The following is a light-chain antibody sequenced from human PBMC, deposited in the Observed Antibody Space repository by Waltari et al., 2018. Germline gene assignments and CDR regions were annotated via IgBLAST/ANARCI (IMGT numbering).Light chain of an antibody. CDR3: SSYFPDATLV. V-gene: IGLV2-18*02. Sequence: QSALTQPPSVTGSPGQSVTISCSGTSSDVGTYKRVSWYQQPPGTAPKLMIYELNNRPSGVPDLFSGSKSANTASLTISGLQAEDEAYYFCSSYFPDATLVFGGGTKLTVL. CDR1: SSDVGTYKR. CDR2: ELN. J-gene: IGLJ3*02.